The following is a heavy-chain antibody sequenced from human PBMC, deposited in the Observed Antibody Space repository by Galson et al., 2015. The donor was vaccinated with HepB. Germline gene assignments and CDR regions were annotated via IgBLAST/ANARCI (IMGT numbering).Heavy chain of an antibody. V-gene: IGHV3-30-3*01. J-gene: IGHJ6*02. D-gene: IGHD2/OR15-2a*01. Sequence: SLRLSCAASGFTFSSYAMHWVRQAPGKGLEWVAVISYDGSNKYYADSVKGRFTISRDNSKNTLYLQMNSLRAEDTAVYYCASPLSFVSGYYYGMDVWGQGTTVTVSS. CDR1: GFTFSSYA. CDR3: ASPLSFVSGYYYGMDV. CDR2: ISYDGSNK.